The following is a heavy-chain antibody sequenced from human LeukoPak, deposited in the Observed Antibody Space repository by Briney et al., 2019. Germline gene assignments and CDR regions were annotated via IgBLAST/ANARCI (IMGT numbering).Heavy chain of an antibody. CDR1: GGTFSSYA. CDR3: ARAVVTAIPGWFDP. J-gene: IGHJ5*02. Sequence: ASVKVSCKASGGTFSSYAISWVRQAPGQGLEWMGRIIPILGIANYAQKFQGRVTITADKSTSTAYMELSSLRSEGTAVYYCARAVVTAIPGWFDPWGQGTLVTVSS. CDR2: IIPILGIA. D-gene: IGHD2-21*02. V-gene: IGHV1-69*04.